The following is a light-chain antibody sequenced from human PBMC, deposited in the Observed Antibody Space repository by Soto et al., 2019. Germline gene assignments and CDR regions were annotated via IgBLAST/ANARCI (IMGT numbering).Light chain of an antibody. V-gene: IGKV3D-20*02. CDR3: QQRIT. J-gene: IGKJ5*01. Sequence: ELVLTQSPGTLSFSPGERATLSCRASQSVRSSYLAWYQQKPGQAPRLLIYGASSRATGIPDRFSGSGSGTDFTLTISSLEPEDFAVYYCQQRITFGQGTRLEI. CDR1: QSVRSSY. CDR2: GAS.